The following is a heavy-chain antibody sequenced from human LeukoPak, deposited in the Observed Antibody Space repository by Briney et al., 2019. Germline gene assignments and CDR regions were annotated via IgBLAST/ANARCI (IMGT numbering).Heavy chain of an antibody. CDR2: IYHSGST. D-gene: IGHD6-13*01. J-gene: IGHJ4*02. CDR3: ARDLGSSLDY. Sequence: SQTLSLTCAVSGGSISSGGYSWSWIRQPPGKGLEWIGYIYHSGSTYYNPSLKSRVTISVDTSKNQFSLKLSSVTAADTAVYYCARDLGSSLDYWGQGTLVTVSS. V-gene: IGHV4-30-2*05. CDR1: GGSISSGGYS.